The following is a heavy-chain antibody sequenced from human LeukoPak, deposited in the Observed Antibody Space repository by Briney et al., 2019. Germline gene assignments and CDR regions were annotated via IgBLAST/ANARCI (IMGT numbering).Heavy chain of an antibody. Sequence: PGRSLRLSCVVSGITFSGYSMIWVRQAPGRGLEWVSAISGSGGSTYYADSVKGRFTISRDNSKNTLYLQMNSLRAEDTAVYYCAKSGYYYDSSGYFDYWGQGTRVTVSS. D-gene: IGHD3-22*01. CDR3: AKSGYYYDSSGYFDY. CDR2: ISGSGGST. J-gene: IGHJ4*02. V-gene: IGHV3-23*01. CDR1: GITFSGYS.